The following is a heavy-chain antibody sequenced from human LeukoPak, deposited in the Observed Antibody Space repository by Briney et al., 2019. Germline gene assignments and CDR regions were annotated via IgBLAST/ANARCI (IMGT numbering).Heavy chain of an antibody. J-gene: IGHJ4*02. CDR2: ISAYNGNT. CDR3: ARVGEYYGSGRTLDY. V-gene: IGHV1-18*01. CDR1: GYTFTSYG. Sequence: GASVKVSCKASGYTFTSYGISWVRQAPGQGLEWMGWISAYNGNTNYAQKLQGRVTMTTDTSTSTAYMELRSLRSDDTAVYYCARVGEYYGSGRTLDYRGQGTLVTVSS. D-gene: IGHD3-10*01.